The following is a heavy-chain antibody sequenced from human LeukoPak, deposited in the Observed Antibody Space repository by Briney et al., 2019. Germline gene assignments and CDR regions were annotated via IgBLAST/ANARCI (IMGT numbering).Heavy chain of an antibody. CDR3: ARGGYGSGSYYVDY. V-gene: IGHV4-31*03. D-gene: IGHD3-10*01. CDR2: IYYSGST. CDR1: GGSISSGGYY. J-gene: IGHJ4*02. Sequence: NTSQTLSLTCTVSGGSISSGGYYWSWIRQHPGKGLEWIGYIYYSGSTYYNPPLKSRVTISVDTSKNQFSLKLSSVTAADTAVYYCARGGYGSGSYYVDYWGQGTLVTVSS.